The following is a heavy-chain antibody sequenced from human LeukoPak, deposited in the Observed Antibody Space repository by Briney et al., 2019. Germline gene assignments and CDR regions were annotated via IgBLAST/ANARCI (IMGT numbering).Heavy chain of an antibody. Sequence: GSLRLSCAASGFTFSSYGIHWVRQAPGKGLEWVAVISYDGSNKYYADSVKGRFTISRDNSKNTLYLQMNSLRAEDTAVYYCAKERDSSGWYYFDYWGQGTLVTVSS. D-gene: IGHD6-19*01. CDR1: GFTFSSYG. CDR2: ISYDGSNK. CDR3: AKERDSSGWYYFDY. V-gene: IGHV3-30*18. J-gene: IGHJ4*02.